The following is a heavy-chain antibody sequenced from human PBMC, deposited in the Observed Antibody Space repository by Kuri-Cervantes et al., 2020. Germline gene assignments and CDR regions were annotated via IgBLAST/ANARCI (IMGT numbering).Heavy chain of an antibody. V-gene: IGHV4-59*01. CDR2: IYHTGST. CDR1: GGSISGYF. Sequence: SETLSLTCTVSGGSISGYFWTWIRQPPGKGLEWIGHIYHTGSTNYNPSLKSRVAILVDTSKNQFSLKLSSVTAADTAVYYCARGGMRGAWGLFDYWGQGTLVTVSS. J-gene: IGHJ4*02. CDR3: ARGGMRGAWGLFDY. D-gene: IGHD2-8*01.